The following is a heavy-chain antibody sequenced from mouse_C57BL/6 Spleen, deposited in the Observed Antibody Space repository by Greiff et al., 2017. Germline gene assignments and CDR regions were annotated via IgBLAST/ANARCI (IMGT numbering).Heavy chain of an antibody. V-gene: IGHV1-53*01. CDR3: AREGDYYGSSLPLDY. J-gene: IGHJ2*01. CDR1: GYTFTSYW. D-gene: IGHD1-1*01. CDR2: INPSNGGT. Sequence: VQLQQPGTELVKPGASVKLSCKASGYTFTSYWMHWVKQRPGQGLEWLGNINPSNGGTNYNEKFKSKATLTVDKSSSTAYMQLSSLTSEDSAVXYCAREGDYYGSSLPLDYWGQGTTLTVSS.